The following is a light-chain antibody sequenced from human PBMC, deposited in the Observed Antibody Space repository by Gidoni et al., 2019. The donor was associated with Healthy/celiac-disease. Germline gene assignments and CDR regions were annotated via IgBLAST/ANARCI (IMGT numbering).Light chain of an antibody. J-gene: IGKJ4*01. Sequence: EIVLPQSPGTLSSSPGERATLSCRASQRLSSSYLAWYQQKPGQAPRLLIYGASSRATGIPDRFSGSGSGTDFTLTISRLESEDFAVYYCQQYGSSPALTFGEGTKVEIK. V-gene: IGKV3-20*01. CDR2: GAS. CDR3: QQYGSSPALT. CDR1: QRLSSSY.